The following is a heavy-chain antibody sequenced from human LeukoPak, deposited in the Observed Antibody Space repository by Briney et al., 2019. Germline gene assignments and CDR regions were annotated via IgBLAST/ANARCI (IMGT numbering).Heavy chain of an antibody. V-gene: IGHV3-74*01. J-gene: IGHJ5*02. Sequence: GGSLRLSCAASGFTFSNYWMHWVRQAPGKGLVWVSRISSDGSSTNYADSVKGRFTISRDDARNSLFLQMNSLRAEDTAVYYCAREHSSVSSESKGYDLWGQGTLVTVSS. CDR3: AREHSSVSSESKGYDL. D-gene: IGHD6-19*01. CDR2: ISSDGSST. CDR1: GFTFSNYW.